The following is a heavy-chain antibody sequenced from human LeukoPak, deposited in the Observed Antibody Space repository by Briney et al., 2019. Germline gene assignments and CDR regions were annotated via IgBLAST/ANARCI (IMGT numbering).Heavy chain of an antibody. CDR3: AREVAATPMLDY. V-gene: IGHV4-34*01. CDR2: INHSGST. CDR1: GGSFSGYY. J-gene: IGHJ4*02. Sequence: PSETLSLTCAVYGGSFSGYYWSWIRQPPGKGLEWIGEINHSGSTHYNPSLKSRVTISVDTSKNQFSLKLSSVTAADTAVYYCAREVAATPMLDYWGQGTLVTVSS. D-gene: IGHD2-15*01.